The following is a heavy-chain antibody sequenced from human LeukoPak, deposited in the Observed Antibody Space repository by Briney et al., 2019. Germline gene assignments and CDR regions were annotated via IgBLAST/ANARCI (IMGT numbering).Heavy chain of an antibody. Sequence: GGSLRLSCAASGFTFDDYAMHWVRQAPGKGLEWVSSISWNSATIGYADSVKGRFTISRDNAKNSLYLQMNVLSAEDTAFYYCAKDREVWGFGEDAFDIWGQGTMVTASS. D-gene: IGHD3-10*01. CDR1: GFTFDDYA. CDR2: ISWNSATI. CDR3: AKDREVWGFGEDAFDI. V-gene: IGHV3-9*01. J-gene: IGHJ3*02.